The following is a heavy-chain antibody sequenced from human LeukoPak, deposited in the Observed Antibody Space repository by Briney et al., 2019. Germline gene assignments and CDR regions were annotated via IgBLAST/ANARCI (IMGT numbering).Heavy chain of an antibody. CDR3: ARVFVVVPAAYNWFDP. V-gene: IGHV4-34*01. CDR2: INHSGST. D-gene: IGHD2-2*01. CDR1: GGSFSGYY. Sequence: PSETLSLTCAVYGGSFSGYYWSWIRQPPGKGLEWIGEINHSGSTNYNPSLKSRVTISVDTSKNQFSLKLSSVTAADTAVYYCARVFVVVPAAYNWFDPWGQGTLVAVSS. J-gene: IGHJ5*02.